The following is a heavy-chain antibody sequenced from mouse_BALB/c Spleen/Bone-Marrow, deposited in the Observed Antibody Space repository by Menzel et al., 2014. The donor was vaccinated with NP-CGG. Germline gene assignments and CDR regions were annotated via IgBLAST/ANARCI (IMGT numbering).Heavy chain of an antibody. V-gene: IGHV3-5*02. CDR3: ARYYGNYFDY. D-gene: IGHD2-1*01. J-gene: IGHJ2*01. CDR1: GISITTGNYR. CDR2: IYYSGTI. Sequence: DVQPQESAPGLVKPSQTVSLTCTVTGISITTGNYRWSWIRQFPGNKLEWIGYIYYSGTITYNPSLTSRTTITRDTSKNQFFLEMNSLTAEDTATYYCARYYGNYFDYWGQGTTLTVSS.